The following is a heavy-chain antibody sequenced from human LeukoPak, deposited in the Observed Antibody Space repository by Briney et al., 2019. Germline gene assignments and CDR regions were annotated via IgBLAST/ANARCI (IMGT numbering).Heavy chain of an antibody. CDR1: GGSFSGYY. J-gene: IGHJ5*02. D-gene: IGHD3-10*01. Sequence: SETLSLTCAVYGGSFSGYYWSWIRQPPGKGLEWIGEINHSGSTNYNPSLKSRVTISVDTSKNQFSLKLSSVTAADTAVYYCARVRYYGSGSYYPRFDPWGQGTLVTVSS. CDR2: INHSGST. CDR3: ARVRYYGSGSYYPRFDP. V-gene: IGHV4-34*01.